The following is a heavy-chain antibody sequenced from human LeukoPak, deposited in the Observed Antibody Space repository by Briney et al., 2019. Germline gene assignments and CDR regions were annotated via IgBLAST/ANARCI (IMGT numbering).Heavy chain of an antibody. V-gene: IGHV1-2*02. CDR3: ARAPVGGPLRFFDY. Sequence: ASVKAPCKASGYTFTGYYIHWVRQAPGQGLEWMGWIHPNSGGTNFVQKFQGRVTMTRDSSISTAYMEVSSLRSDDTAVYYCARAPVGGPLRFFDYWGQGTLVTVSS. CDR1: GYTFTGYY. D-gene: IGHD3-3*01. J-gene: IGHJ4*02. CDR2: IHPNSGGT.